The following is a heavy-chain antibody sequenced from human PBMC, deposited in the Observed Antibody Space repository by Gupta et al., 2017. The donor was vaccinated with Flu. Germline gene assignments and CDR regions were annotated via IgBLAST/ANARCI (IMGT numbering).Heavy chain of an antibody. CDR2: IYSGGIT. CDR3: ARKQYTPAGDDFDI. Sequence: HVQLQESGPVLVKSSQTLSLTCTVSGGSISSDGYSWSWIRQHPGKGLEWIGYIYSGGITYDIPARIVRPTLEVDTSVYQYILNLRSVNAAVSEVYYCARKQYTPAGDDFDIWGQGTMVTVSS. CDR1: GGSISSDGYS. J-gene: IGHJ3*02. V-gene: IGHV4-31*03. D-gene: IGHD2-2*02.